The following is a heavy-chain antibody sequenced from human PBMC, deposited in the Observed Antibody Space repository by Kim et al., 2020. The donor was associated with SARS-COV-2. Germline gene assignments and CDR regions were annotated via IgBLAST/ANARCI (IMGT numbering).Heavy chain of an antibody. V-gene: IGHV7-4-1*02. D-gene: IGHD5-18*01. CDR2: INTNTGNP. Sequence: ASVKVSCKASGYTFTSYAMNWVRQAPGQGLEWMGWINTNTGNPTYAQGFTGRFVFSLDTSVSTAYLQISSLKAEDTAVYYCARNWAIMDYGYPGAFDIWGQGTMVTVSS. CDR3: ARNWAIMDYGYPGAFDI. CDR1: GYTFTSYA. J-gene: IGHJ3*02.